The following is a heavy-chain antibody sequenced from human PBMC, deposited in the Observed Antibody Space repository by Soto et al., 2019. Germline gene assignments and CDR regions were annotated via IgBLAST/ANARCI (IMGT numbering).Heavy chain of an antibody. J-gene: IGHJ4*02. V-gene: IGHV3-23*01. CDR1: GFTFISYG. CDR2: ISAGGGRT. CDR3: TKGYYYDTCGYFDS. D-gene: IGHD3-22*01. Sequence: GGSLRLSCAASGFTFISYGMGWVHQAPGKGLELVSTISAGGGRTYYADSVKGRFTISRDNSKNTLYLQMNSLRAEDTAVYYCTKGYYYDTCGYFDSWGQGTLVTVSS.